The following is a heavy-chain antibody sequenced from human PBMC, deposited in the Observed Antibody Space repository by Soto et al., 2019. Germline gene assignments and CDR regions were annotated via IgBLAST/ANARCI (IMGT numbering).Heavy chain of an antibody. J-gene: IGHJ6*02. CDR2: IVVGSGNT. D-gene: IGHD6-13*01. V-gene: IGHV1-58*01. CDR3: AAGSPSPIKYSSSLYFDYGMDV. Sequence: SVKVSCKASGFTFTSSAVQWVRQARGQRLEWIGWIVVGSGNTNYAQKFQERVTITRDMSTSTAYMELSSLRSEDTAVYYCAAGSPSPIKYSSSLYFDYGMDVWGQGTTVTVSS. CDR1: GFTFTSSA.